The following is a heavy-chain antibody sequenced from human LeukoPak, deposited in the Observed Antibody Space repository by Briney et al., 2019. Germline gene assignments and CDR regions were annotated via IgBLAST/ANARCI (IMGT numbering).Heavy chain of an antibody. CDR3: TRAAVSSSWYELIEY. Sequence: GGSLRLLCIASGFTFGDYGMSWVRQAPGKGLEWVGFIRNEAYGGTTEYAASVKGRFTISRDDSKSIAYLQMSSLKTEDTAVYYCTRAAVSSSWYELIEYWGQGALVTVSS. CDR1: GFTFGDYG. J-gene: IGHJ4*02. V-gene: IGHV3-49*04. D-gene: IGHD6-13*01. CDR2: IRNEAYGGTT.